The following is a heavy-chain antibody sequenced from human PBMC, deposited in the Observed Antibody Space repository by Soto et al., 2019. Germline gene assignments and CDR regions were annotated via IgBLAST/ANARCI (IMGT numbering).Heavy chain of an antibody. J-gene: IGHJ5*01. CDR2: VYYSGRT. CDR3: AGTQLEFWHWSDS. Sequence: PSETLSLTCTVSGASVSSDTHYWAWVRQPLGKGLEWIGCVYYSGRTYYNPSLKSRVSISIDTSKNQFSVKLTSMTAADTAIYFCAGTQLEFWHWSDSRGQATLVTAPQ. V-gene: IGHV4-39*01. D-gene: IGHD1-1*01. CDR1: GASVSSDTHY.